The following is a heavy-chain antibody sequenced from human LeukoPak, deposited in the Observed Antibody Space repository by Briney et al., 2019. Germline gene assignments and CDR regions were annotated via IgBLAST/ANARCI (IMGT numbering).Heavy chain of an antibody. CDR1: GFTFGDYA. CDR2: IRSKAYGGTT. D-gene: IGHD3-3*01. V-gene: IGHV3-49*04. Sequence: GGSLRLSCTASGFTFGDYAMSWVRQAPGKGLEWVGFIRSKAYGGTTEYAASVKGRFTISRDDSKSIAYLQMNSLKTEDTAVYYCTRAPILEWLLYDYYYYYMDVWGKGTTVTVSS. CDR3: TRAPILEWLLYDYYYYYMDV. J-gene: IGHJ6*03.